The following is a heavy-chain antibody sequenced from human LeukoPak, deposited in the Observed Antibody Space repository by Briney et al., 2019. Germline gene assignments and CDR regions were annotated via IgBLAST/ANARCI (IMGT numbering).Heavy chain of an antibody. CDR3: ARAKKQLERRKPPGYYYYMDV. CDR2: MNPNSGNT. CDR1: GYTFTSYD. V-gene: IGHV1-8*03. J-gene: IGHJ6*03. Sequence: GSVEVSCKASGYTFTSYDINWVRQATGQGLEWMGWMNPNSGNTGYAQKFQGRVTITRNTSISTAYMELSSLRSEDTAVSYCARAKKQLERRKPPGYYYYMDVWGKGTTVTVSS. D-gene: IGHD1-1*01.